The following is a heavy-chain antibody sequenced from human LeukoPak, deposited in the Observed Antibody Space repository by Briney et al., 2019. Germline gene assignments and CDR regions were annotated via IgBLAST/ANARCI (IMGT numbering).Heavy chain of an antibody. Sequence: PSETLSLTCAVYGGSFSGYYWSWIRQPPGKGLEWIGSIYYSGSTYYNPSLKSRVTISVDTSKNQFSLKLSSVTAADTAVYYCARDFYDSSGYFGYWGQGTLVTVSS. CDR2: IYYSGST. CDR3: ARDFYDSSGYFGY. D-gene: IGHD3-22*01. V-gene: IGHV4-34*01. CDR1: GGSFSGYY. J-gene: IGHJ4*02.